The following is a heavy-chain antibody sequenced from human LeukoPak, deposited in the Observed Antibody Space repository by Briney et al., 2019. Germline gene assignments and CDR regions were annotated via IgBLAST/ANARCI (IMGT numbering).Heavy chain of an antibody. CDR2: IFYSGSP. Sequence: SETLSLTCTVSGGSITSHYWSWIRQPPGKGLEWIGYIFYSGSPNYNPSLQSRVTMSVDTSKNQFSLKLSSVTAADTAVYYCARRFPGYNFYMDVWGKGTTVTVSS. CDR3: ARRFPGYNFYMDV. J-gene: IGHJ6*03. D-gene: IGHD2-21*01. CDR1: GGSITSHY. V-gene: IGHV4-59*11.